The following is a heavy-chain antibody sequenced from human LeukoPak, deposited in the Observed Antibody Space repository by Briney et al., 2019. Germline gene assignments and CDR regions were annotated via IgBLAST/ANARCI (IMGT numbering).Heavy chain of an antibody. J-gene: IGHJ4*02. D-gene: IGHD5-12*01. CDR3: TTDTDVDIVAMTWDDY. V-gene: IGHV3-15*01. CDR2: IKSKTDGGTT. CDR1: GFTFSNAW. Sequence: PGGSLRLSCAASGFTFSNAWMSWVRQAPGKGLEWVGRIKSKTDGGTTDYAAPVKGRFTISRDDSKNTLYLQMNSLKTEDTAVYYCTTDTDVDIVAMTWDDYWGQGTLVTVSS.